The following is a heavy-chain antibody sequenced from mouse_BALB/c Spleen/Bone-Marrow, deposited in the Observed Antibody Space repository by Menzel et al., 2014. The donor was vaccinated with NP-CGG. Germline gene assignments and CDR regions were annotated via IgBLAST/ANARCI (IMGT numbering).Heavy chain of an antibody. CDR2: INPYNDGT. D-gene: IGHD1-1*01. J-gene: IGHJ1*01. CDR3: ARRDYYGSSFYWYFDV. V-gene: IGHV1-14*01. Sequence: VQLQQSGPELVKPGASVKMSCKASGYTLTSYVMHWVKQKPGQGLEWIGYINPYNDGTKYNEKFKGKATLTSDKSSSTAYMELSSLTSEDSAVYYCARRDYYGSSFYWYFDVWGAGTTVTVSS. CDR1: GYTLTSYV.